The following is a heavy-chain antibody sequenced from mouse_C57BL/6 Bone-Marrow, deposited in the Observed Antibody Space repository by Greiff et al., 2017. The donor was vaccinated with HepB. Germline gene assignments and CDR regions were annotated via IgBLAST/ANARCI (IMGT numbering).Heavy chain of an antibody. J-gene: IGHJ3*01. D-gene: IGHD1-1*01. CDR2: IWRGGST. CDR3: ARGGYYYGFAY. Sequence: QVQLQQSGPGLVQPSQSLSITCTVTGFSLTSYGVHWVRQSPGKGLEWLGVIWRGGSTDYNAAFISRLSISKDNSKSQVFFKMNSLQADDTAIYYCARGGYYYGFAYWGQGTLVTVSA. V-gene: IGHV2-2*01. CDR1: GFSLTSYG.